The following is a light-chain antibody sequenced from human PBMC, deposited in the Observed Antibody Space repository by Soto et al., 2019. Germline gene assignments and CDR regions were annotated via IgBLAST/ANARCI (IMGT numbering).Light chain of an antibody. Sequence: DIQMTQSPSTLSASVGDRVTITCRASQSIRSWLAWYQQKPGKAPKLLIYKASSLDSGVPSRFNGSGSGTEFTLTISRLQPDDFATYFCQQSNSYWTFGQGTKVEIK. CDR1: QSIRSW. V-gene: IGKV1-5*03. CDR3: QQSNSYWT. CDR2: KAS. J-gene: IGKJ1*01.